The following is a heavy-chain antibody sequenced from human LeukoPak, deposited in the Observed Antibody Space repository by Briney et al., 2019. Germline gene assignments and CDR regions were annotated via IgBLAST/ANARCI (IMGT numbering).Heavy chain of an antibody. CDR3: ARDQVVRGVKIPYGMDV. J-gene: IGHJ6*02. CDR2: IYYSGST. D-gene: IGHD3-10*01. V-gene: IGHV4-39*07. Sequence: PSETLSLTCTVSGGSISSSSYYWGWIRQPPGKGLEWIGSIYYSGSTYYNPSLKSRVTISVDTSKNQFSLKLSSVTAADTAVYYCARDQVVRGVKIPYGMDVWGQGTTVTVSS. CDR1: GGSISSSSYY.